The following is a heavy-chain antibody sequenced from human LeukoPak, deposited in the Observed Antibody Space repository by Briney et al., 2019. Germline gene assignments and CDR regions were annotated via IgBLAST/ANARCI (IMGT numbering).Heavy chain of an antibody. J-gene: IGHJ4*02. CDR1: GYSFTSYW. D-gene: IGHD2-2*01. CDR2: IYPGDSDT. CDR3: ARRYCSSTSCSDY. V-gene: IGHV5-51*01. Sequence: GESLEISCKGSGYSFTSYWIGWVRQMPGKGLEWMGIIYPGDSDTRYSPSFQGQVTISADKSISTAYLQWSSLKASDTAMYYCARRYCSSTSCSDYWGQGTLVTVSS.